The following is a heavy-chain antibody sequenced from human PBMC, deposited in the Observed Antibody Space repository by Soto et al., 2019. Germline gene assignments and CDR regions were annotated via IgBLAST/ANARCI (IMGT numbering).Heavy chain of an antibody. Sequence: XGSLRLSCAASGFTFDDYTMHWVRQAPGKGLEWVSLISWDGGSTYYAGSVKGRFTISRDNSKNSLYLQMNSLRTEDTALYYCASLGGKYGMDVWGQGTTVTVSS. CDR1: GFTFDDYT. CDR3: ASLGGKYGMDV. CDR2: ISWDGGST. J-gene: IGHJ6*02. V-gene: IGHV3-43*01.